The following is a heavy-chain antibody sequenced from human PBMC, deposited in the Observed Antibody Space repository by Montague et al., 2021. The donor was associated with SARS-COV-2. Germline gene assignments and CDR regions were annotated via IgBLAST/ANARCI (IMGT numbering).Heavy chain of an antibody. Sequence: CAISGDSVSSNIATWNWIRQSPSRGLEWLGRTYYRSKWYNDYAGSVKGRITIDPDTSKNQISLQLNSVTPEDTAVYYCARTSASSDYWGQGTLVTVSS. CDR3: ARTSASSDY. CDR2: TYYRSKWYN. V-gene: IGHV6-1*01. D-gene: IGHD1-26*01. J-gene: IGHJ4*02. CDR1: GDSVSSNIAT.